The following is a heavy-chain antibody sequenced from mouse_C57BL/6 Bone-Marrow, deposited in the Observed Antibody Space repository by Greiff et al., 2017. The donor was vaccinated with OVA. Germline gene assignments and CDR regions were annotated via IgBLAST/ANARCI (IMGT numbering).Heavy chain of an antibody. CDR1: GYAFSSSW. D-gene: IGHD1-1*01. CDR2: IYPGDGDT. Sequence: QVQLQQSGPELVKPGASVKISCKASGYAFSSSWMNWVKQRPGKGLEWIGRIYPGDGDTNYNGKFKGKATLTADKSSSTAYMQLSSLTSEDSAVYFCARWCYYGDYWGQGTSVTVSS. CDR3: ARWCYYGDY. J-gene: IGHJ4*01. V-gene: IGHV1-82*01.